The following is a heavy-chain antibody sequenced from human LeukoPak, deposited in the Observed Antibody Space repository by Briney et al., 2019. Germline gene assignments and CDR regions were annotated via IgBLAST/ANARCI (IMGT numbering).Heavy chain of an antibody. V-gene: IGHV3-23*01. Sequence: GGSLRLSCAASGFTFSSYAMSWVRQAPGKGLEWVSAISGSGGSTYYADSVKGRFTISRDNAKNSLYLQMNSLRAEDTAVYYCAREYHYYYYMDVWGKGTTVTISS. CDR1: GFTFSSYA. CDR2: ISGSGGST. J-gene: IGHJ6*03. CDR3: AREYHYYYYMDV.